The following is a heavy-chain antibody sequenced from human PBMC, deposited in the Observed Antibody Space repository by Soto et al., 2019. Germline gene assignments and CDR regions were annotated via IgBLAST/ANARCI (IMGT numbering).Heavy chain of an antibody. V-gene: IGHV1-58*02. J-gene: IGHJ6*03. Sequence: ASVKVSCKASGFTFTSSAMQWGRQARGQRLEWIGWIVVGSGNTNYAQKFQERVTITRDMSTSTAYMELSSLRSEDTAVYYCAVTTTYYDFWSGSQAYYYYIDVWGKGTTVTVSS. CDR2: IVVGSGNT. D-gene: IGHD3-3*01. CDR1: GFTFTSSA. CDR3: AVTTTYYDFWSGSQAYYYYIDV.